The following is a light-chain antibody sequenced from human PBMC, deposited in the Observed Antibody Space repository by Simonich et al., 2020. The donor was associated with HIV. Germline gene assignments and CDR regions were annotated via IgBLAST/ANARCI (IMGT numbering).Light chain of an antibody. CDR1: SSDVGGYNY. Sequence: QSALTQPASVSGSPGQSITISCTGTSSDVGGYNYVSWYQQHPGKAPKLMIYDVSQRPPGVSNRFSGSKSGNTASLTISGLQADDEADYYCSSYTSSSTWVFGGGTKLTVL. J-gene: IGLJ3*02. V-gene: IGLV2-14*03. CDR2: DVS. CDR3: SSYTSSSTWV.